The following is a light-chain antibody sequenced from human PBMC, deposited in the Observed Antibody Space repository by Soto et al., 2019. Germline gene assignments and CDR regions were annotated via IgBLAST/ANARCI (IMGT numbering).Light chain of an antibody. Sequence: QSALTQPRSVSGSPGQSVTISCTGTSSDVDVYDYVSWYQQHPGKAPKLMIYVVSKRPSGVPDRFSGSKSGNTASLTISGLQAEDEADYYCCSFAGSSVLFGGGTQLTVL. CDR1: SSDVDVYDY. CDR3: CSFAGSSVL. J-gene: IGLJ2*01. V-gene: IGLV2-11*01. CDR2: VVS.